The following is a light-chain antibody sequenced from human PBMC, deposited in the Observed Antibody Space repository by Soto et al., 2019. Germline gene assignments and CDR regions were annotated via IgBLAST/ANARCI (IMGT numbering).Light chain of an antibody. CDR3: QQSYSTPIT. J-gene: IGKJ5*01. CDR1: QSISSY. Sequence: DIPMTQSPSSLSASLGDRVTMTCRASQSISSYLNWYQQKPGKAPKLLIYAASSLQSGVPSRFSGSGSGTDFTLTISSLQPEDFATYYCQQSYSTPITFGQGTRLEIK. CDR2: AAS. V-gene: IGKV1-39*01.